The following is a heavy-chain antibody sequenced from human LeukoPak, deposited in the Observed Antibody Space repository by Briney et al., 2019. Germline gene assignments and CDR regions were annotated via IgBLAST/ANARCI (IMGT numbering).Heavy chain of an antibody. J-gene: IGHJ6*04. CDR1: GFPFSYYG. CDR3: AELGITMIGGV. D-gene: IGHD3-10*02. Sequence: PGGSLRLSCAASGFPFSYYGMHWVRQAPGKGLEWVAFIRYTASDKYYADSVKGRFTISRDNSKNTLYLQMNSLRAEDTAVYYCAELGITMIGGVWGKGTTVTISS. CDR2: IRYTASDK. V-gene: IGHV3-30*02.